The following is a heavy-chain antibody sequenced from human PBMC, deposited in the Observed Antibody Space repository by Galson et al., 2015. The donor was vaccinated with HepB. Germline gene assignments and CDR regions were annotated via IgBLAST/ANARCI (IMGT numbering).Heavy chain of an antibody. V-gene: IGHV4-39*01. CDR2: VDYSGST. CDR1: GGSVISSSYY. Sequence: SETLSLTCTVSGGSVISSSYYWAWIRQPPGKGLEWIGSVDYSGSTYYNPSLKSRVTMSADTSKNQFSLKLASVTAADTAVYYCARHGPLPPGGSGIRNWFDPWGQGTLVTVSS. J-gene: IGHJ5*02. D-gene: IGHD3-10*01. CDR3: ARHGPLPPGGSGIRNWFDP.